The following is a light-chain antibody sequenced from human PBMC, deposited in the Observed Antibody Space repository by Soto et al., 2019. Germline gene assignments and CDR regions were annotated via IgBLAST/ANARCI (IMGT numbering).Light chain of an antibody. Sequence: QSVLTQPASVSGSPGQSITISCTGTSSDIGNYNYVSWYQQHPGKAPKLMIYDVNNRPSGVSSRFSGSKSGNTASLTISGLQAEDEADYYCSSYTTSSLVVFGGGTKVTVL. CDR1: SSDIGNYNY. J-gene: IGLJ2*01. CDR3: SSYTTSSLVV. CDR2: DVN. V-gene: IGLV2-14*03.